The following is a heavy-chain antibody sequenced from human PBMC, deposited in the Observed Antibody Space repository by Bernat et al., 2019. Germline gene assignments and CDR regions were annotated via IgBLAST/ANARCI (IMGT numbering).Heavy chain of an antibody. CDR3: ARDGRPYSSSSRERDY. CDR2: IKQAGSEK. CDR1: GFTFSSYW. D-gene: IGHD6-6*01. J-gene: IGHJ4*02. Sequence: EVQLVESGGGLVQPGGSLRLSCAASGFTFSSYWMSWVRQAPGKGLGWVANIKQAGSEKYYVDSVKGRFTISRDNAKNSLYLQMNSLRAEDTAVYYCARDGRPYSSSSRERDYWGQGTLVTVSS. V-gene: IGHV3-7*03.